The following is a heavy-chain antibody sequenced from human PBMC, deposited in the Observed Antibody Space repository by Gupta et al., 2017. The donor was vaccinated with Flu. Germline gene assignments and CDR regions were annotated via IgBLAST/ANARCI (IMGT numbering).Heavy chain of an antibody. V-gene: IGHV1-3*01. Sequence: QVQLVQSGAEVKKPGASVKVSCKASGYTFTSYAMHWVRQAPGQRLEWMGWINAGNGNTKYSQKFQGRVTITRDTSASTAYLELSSLRSEDTAVYYCARGPPLGGGTKWWFDPWGQGTLVTVSS. CDR1: GYTFTSYA. CDR2: INAGNGNT. CDR3: ARGPPLGGGTKWWFDP. D-gene: IGHD1-7*01. J-gene: IGHJ5*02.